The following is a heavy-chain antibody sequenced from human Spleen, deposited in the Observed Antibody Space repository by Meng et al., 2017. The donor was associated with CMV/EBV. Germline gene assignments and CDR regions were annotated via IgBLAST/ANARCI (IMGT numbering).Heavy chain of an antibody. Sequence: GGSLRLSCAASGFTFSSYGMNWVRQAPGKGLEWVAFIWSDGSNKYYADSVKGRFTISKDNSKNTLYLQMNSLKPEDTALYYCAKNYDLAGGYSGWFDPWGQGTLVTVSS. D-gene: IGHD3-3*01. V-gene: IGHV3-30*02. CDR3: AKNYDLAGGYSGWFDP. J-gene: IGHJ5*02. CDR2: IWSDGSNK. CDR1: GFTFSSYG.